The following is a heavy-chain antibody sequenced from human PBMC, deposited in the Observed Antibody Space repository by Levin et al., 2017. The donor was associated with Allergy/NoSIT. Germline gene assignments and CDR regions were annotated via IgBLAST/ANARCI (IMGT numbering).Heavy chain of an antibody. Sequence: PGGSLRLSCAASGFTFSRYEMNWVRQAPGKGLEWISYISDSGTTRYYADSVKGRFTISRDNAKNSLYLQMNSLRAEDTAVYYCAREETTLPDYWGQGTLVTVSS. J-gene: IGHJ4*02. CDR3: AREETTLPDY. D-gene: IGHD1-14*01. CDR2: ISDSGTTR. CDR1: GFTFSRYE. V-gene: IGHV3-48*03.